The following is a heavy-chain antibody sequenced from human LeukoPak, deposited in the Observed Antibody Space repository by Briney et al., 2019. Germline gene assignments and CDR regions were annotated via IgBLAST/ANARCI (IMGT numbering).Heavy chain of an antibody. D-gene: IGHD3-9*01. Sequence: GGSLRLSCAASGFTFSNAWMSWVRQAPGKGLEWVGRIKSKTDGGTTDYAAPVKGRFTISRDDSKNTLYLQMNSLKTEDTAVYYCTTDYDILTGSKKPQSIDYWGQGTLVTASS. V-gene: IGHV3-15*01. CDR1: GFTFSNAW. CDR2: IKSKTDGGTT. CDR3: TTDYDILTGSKKPQSIDY. J-gene: IGHJ4*02.